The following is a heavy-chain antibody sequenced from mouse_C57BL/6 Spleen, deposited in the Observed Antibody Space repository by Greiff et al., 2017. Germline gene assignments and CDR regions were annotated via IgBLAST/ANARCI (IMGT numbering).Heavy chain of an antibody. V-gene: IGHV1-82*01. CDR2: IYPGDGDT. CDR3: ARRAGTLYYFDY. D-gene: IGHD4-1*01. J-gene: IGHJ2*01. CDR1: GYAFSSSW. Sequence: QVQLQQSGPELVKPGASVKISCKASGYAFSSSWMNWVKQSPGKGLEWIGRIYPGDGDTNYNGKFKGKATLTADKSSSTAYMQLSSLTSEDAAVYFCARRAGTLYYFDYWGQGTTLTVSS.